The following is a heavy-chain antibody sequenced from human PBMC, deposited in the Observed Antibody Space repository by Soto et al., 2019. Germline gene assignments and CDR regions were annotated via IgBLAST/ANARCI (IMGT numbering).Heavy chain of an antibody. CDR1: GGSVSSGSYY. J-gene: IGHJ4*02. V-gene: IGHV4-61*01. CDR2: IYYSGST. D-gene: IGHD3-16*01. Sequence: SETPSLTCTVSGGSVSSGSYYWSWIRQPPGKGLEWIGYIYYSGSTNYNPSLKSRVTISVDTSKNQFSLKLSSVTAADTAVYYCARGLAALYYFDYWGQGTLVTVSS. CDR3: ARGLAALYYFDY.